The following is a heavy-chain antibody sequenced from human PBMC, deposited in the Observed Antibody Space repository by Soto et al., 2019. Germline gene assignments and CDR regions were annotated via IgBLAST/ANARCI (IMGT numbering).Heavy chain of an antibody. CDR1: GFSLSNARMG. Sequence: SGPTLVNPTQTLTLTCTVSGFSLSNARMGVSWTRQPPGKALEWLAHIFANDEEFYNTSLRSRLTISRDTSKNQVVLTMTNMDPVDTATYYCARMGDYYDNAGDAFDLWGQGTRVTVS. CDR3: ARMGDYYDNAGDAFDL. J-gene: IGHJ3*01. CDR2: IFANDEE. V-gene: IGHV2-26*01. D-gene: IGHD3-22*01.